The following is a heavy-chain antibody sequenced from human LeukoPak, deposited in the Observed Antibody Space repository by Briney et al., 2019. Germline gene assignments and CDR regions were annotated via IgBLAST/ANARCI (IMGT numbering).Heavy chain of an antibody. J-gene: IGHJ4*02. D-gene: IGHD1-26*01. CDR2: ISGSGGST. CDR3: AKVVGYPAPDYYFDY. Sequence: GGSMRLSCGASGFPFSSYAMSWVRQAPGKGLEWVSAISGSGGSTYYADSVKGRFTISRDNSKNTLYLQMNSLRAEDTAVYYCAKVVGYPAPDYYFDYWGQGTLVTVSS. CDR1: GFPFSSYA. V-gene: IGHV3-23*01.